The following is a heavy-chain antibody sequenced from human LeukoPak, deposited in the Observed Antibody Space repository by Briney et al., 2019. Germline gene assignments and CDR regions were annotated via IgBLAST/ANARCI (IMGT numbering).Heavy chain of an antibody. CDR1: GFTFSSYG. V-gene: IGHV3-33*01. D-gene: IGHD6-19*01. CDR3: ARAGSGWYYFDY. Sequence: GGSLRLSCAASGFTFSSYGMHWVRQAPGKGLEWVAVIWYDGSNKYYADSVKGRFTISRDNSKNTLYLQMNSLRAEDTAVYYCARAGSGWYYFDYWGQGTLVTVSA. CDR2: IWYDGSNK. J-gene: IGHJ4*02.